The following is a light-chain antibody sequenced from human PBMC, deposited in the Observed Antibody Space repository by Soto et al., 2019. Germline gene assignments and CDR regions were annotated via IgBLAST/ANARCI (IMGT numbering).Light chain of an antibody. CDR1: QSVSSSY. Sequence: EIVLTQSPGTLSLSPGERATLSCRASQSVSSSYLAWYQQKPGQAPRLLIYGASSRATGIPDGFSGSGSGTDFTLIISRLEPEDFAVYYCQQYGSSPWTFGQGTKVEIK. CDR3: QQYGSSPWT. CDR2: GAS. V-gene: IGKV3-20*01. J-gene: IGKJ1*01.